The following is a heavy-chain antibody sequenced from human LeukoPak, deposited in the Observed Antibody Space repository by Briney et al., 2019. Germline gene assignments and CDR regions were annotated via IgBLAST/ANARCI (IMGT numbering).Heavy chain of an antibody. Sequence: QPGGSLRLSCAASGFTFSSYAMSWVRQAPGKGLEWVANIKQDGSEKYYVDSVKGRFTISRDNAKNSLYLQMNSLRAEDTAVYYCARDAPLAYGSGSYSFDYWGQGTLVTVSS. CDR3: ARDAPLAYGSGSYSFDY. V-gene: IGHV3-7*01. D-gene: IGHD3-10*01. J-gene: IGHJ4*02. CDR2: IKQDGSEK. CDR1: GFTFSSYA.